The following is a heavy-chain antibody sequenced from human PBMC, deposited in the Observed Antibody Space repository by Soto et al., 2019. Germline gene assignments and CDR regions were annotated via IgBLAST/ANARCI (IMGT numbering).Heavy chain of an antibody. J-gene: IGHJ4*02. Sequence: EVQVLESGGGLVQPGGSLRLSCAASGFTFSSYAVNWVRQAPGKGLEWVSTITGSGASKYYADSVKGRFTISRDNSKNTLYLQMNSLSAEDTALYYCAKVWGSSSLRYFDYWGQGTLVTVSS. D-gene: IGHD2-2*01. CDR3: AKVWGSSSLRYFDY. CDR1: GFTFSSYA. CDR2: ITGSGASK. V-gene: IGHV3-23*01.